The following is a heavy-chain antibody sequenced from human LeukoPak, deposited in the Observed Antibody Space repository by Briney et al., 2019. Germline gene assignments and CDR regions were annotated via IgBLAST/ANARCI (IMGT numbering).Heavy chain of an antibody. J-gene: IGHJ4*02. CDR2: ITNGGST. Sequence: GGSLRLSCAASGFTFSNYAMSWVRQAPGKGLEWVSAITNGGSTYYADSVKGRFTISRDNSKNTLYLQMKSLRADDTAVYYCAKHIVIVPAAKGYWGQGTLVTVSS. D-gene: IGHD2-2*01. CDR1: GFTFSNYA. CDR3: AKHIVIVPAAKGY. V-gene: IGHV3-23*01.